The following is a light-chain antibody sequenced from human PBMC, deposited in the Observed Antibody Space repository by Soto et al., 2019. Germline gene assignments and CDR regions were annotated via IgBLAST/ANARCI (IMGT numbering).Light chain of an antibody. V-gene: IGLV1-40*01. CDR2: GNN. J-gene: IGLJ1*01. CDR1: SSNIGAGYD. Sequence: QSVLTQPPSVSGATGQRVTISCTGSSSNIGAGYDVHWYQQLPGTAPKLLIYGNNNRPSGVPDRFSGSKSGTSASLAITGLQAEDEAHYYCQSYDRSLSGRVFGTGTKVTVL. CDR3: QSYDRSLSGRV.